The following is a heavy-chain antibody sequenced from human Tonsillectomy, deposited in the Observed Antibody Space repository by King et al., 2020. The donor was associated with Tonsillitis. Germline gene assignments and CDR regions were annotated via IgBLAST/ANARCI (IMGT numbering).Heavy chain of an antibody. CDR2: ISWNSGSI. D-gene: IGHD3-10*01. V-gene: IGHV3-9*01. Sequence: VQLVESGGGLVQPGRSLRLSCAASGFTFDDYAMHWVRQAPGKGLEWGSGISWNSGSIGYADSVKGRFTISRDNAKNSLYLQMNSLRAEDTALYYFAKEGGGYYYYGMDVWGQGTTGTVSS. CDR3: AKEGGGYYYYGMDV. CDR1: GFTFDDYA. J-gene: IGHJ6*02.